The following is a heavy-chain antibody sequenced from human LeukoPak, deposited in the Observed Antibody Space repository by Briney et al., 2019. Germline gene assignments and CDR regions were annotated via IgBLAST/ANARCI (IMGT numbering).Heavy chain of an antibody. D-gene: IGHD2-15*01. J-gene: IGHJ6*02. CDR1: GFTFSSYS. CDR3: AREDVVVAAMLYYYYGMDV. CDR2: ISSSSGYI. Sequence: GGSLRLSCAASGFTFSSYSMNWVRQAPGKGLEWVSSISSSSGYIYYADSVKGRFTISRDNAKNSLYLQMNSLRAEDTAVYYCAREDVVVAAMLYYYYGMDVWGQGTTVTVSS. V-gene: IGHV3-21*01.